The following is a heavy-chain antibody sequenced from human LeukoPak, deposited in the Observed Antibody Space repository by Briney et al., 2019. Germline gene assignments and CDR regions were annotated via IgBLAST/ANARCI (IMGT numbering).Heavy chain of an antibody. CDR1: GFTVSSNY. Sequence: PGGSLRLSCAASGFTVSSNYMSWVRQAPGKGLEWVSVIYSGGSTNYADSVKGRFTISRDNSKITLYLQMNSLRGDDTAVYYCAKSRSPGLYYYALDVWGQGTTVTVSS. CDR2: IYSGGST. J-gene: IGHJ6*02. D-gene: IGHD3/OR15-3a*01. CDR3: AKSRSPGLYYYALDV. V-gene: IGHV3-53*05.